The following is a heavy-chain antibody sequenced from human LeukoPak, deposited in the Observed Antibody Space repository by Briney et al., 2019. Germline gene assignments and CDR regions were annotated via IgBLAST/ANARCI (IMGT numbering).Heavy chain of an antibody. CDR1: GFTFNNYA. CDR3: AKVSGGGLYYDGMDV. J-gene: IGHJ6*02. D-gene: IGHD1-14*01. V-gene: IGHV3-23*01. CDR2: ISGSGGTT. Sequence: GGSLRLSCAASGFTFNNYAINWVRQAPGKGLEWVSVISGSGGTTYYADSVKGRFTISRDSSKNTLYLQMNSLRAEDTAVYYCAKVSGGGLYYDGMDVWGQGTTVTISS.